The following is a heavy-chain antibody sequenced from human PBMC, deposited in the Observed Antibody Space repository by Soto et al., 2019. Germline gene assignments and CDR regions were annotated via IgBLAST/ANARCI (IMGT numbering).Heavy chain of an antibody. CDR2: INAGNGNT. CDR3: AREVITRGIWFDP. Sequence: GASVKVSCKASGYTFTIYAMHWVRQAPGQRLEWMGWINAGNGNTKYSQKFQGRVTITRDTSASTAYMELSSLRSEDTAVYYCAREVITRGIWFDPWGQGTLVTVSS. CDR1: GYTFTIYA. V-gene: IGHV1-3*01. D-gene: IGHD3-10*01. J-gene: IGHJ5*02.